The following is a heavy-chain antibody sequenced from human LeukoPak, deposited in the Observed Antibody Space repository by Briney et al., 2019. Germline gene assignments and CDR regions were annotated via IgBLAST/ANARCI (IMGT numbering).Heavy chain of an antibody. D-gene: IGHD1-26*01. CDR3: ARAMGATSRRFDY. CDR2: INPNSGGT. V-gene: IGHV1-2*02. Sequence: ASVKVSCKASGYTFTGYYMHWVRQAPGQGLEWMGWINPNSGGTNYAQKFQGRATMTRDTSISTAYMELSRLRSDDTAVYYCARAMGATSRRFDYWGQGTLVTVSS. CDR1: GYTFTGYY. J-gene: IGHJ4*02.